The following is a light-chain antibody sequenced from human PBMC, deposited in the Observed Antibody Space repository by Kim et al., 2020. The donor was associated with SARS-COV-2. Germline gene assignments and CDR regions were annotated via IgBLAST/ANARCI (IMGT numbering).Light chain of an antibody. V-gene: IGKV1-13*02. J-gene: IGKJ1*01. CDR2: DAS. CDR3: QQFSTYPWT. CDR1: QDISSA. Sequence: ASVGDRVAITRRASQDISSAVAWFQQKPGKAPNLLSSDASKLQGGVPSRCGGSGSGTHFTLTISGLQPEDFATYYCQQFSTYPWTFGQGTKVDIK.